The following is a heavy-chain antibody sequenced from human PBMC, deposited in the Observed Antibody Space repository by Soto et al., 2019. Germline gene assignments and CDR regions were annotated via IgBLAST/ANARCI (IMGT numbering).Heavy chain of an antibody. Sequence: GGSLRLSCAASGFTFSSYAMSWVRQAPGKGLEWVSAISGSGGSTYYADSVKGRFTISRDNSKNTLYLQMNSLRAEDTAVYYCAKDSSSSSEPYYYYGMDVWGQGTTVTVSS. D-gene: IGHD6-13*01. V-gene: IGHV3-23*01. J-gene: IGHJ6*02. CDR1: GFTFSSYA. CDR3: AKDSSSSSEPYYYYGMDV. CDR2: ISGSGGST.